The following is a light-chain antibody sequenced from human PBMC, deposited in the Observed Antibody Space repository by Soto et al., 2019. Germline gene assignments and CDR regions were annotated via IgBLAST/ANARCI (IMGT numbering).Light chain of an antibody. J-gene: IGKJ1*01. V-gene: IGKV4-1*01. CDR3: QQYINELPA. Sequence: IRMSHCPADLGLSAGGTATPNCNSSLTLLYVANNVNYLAWYQQKPGQPPRLLIYWASTRESGVPDRFSGSGSGTDFTLTISSLQAEDVAVYYCQQYINELPAFGQGTKVDIK. CDR2: WAS. CDR1: LTLLYVANNVNY.